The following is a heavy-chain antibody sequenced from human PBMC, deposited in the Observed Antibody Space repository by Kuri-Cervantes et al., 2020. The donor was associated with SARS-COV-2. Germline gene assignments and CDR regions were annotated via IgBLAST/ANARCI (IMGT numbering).Heavy chain of an antibody. J-gene: IGHJ4*02. CDR1: GFNFSRTD. CDR3: AKDRVGVQDF. V-gene: IGHV3-30*18. CDR2: ISHDGKNK. D-gene: IGHD2-21*01. Sequence: GGSLRLSCAASGFNFSRTDMHWVRQAPGKGLGWVAVISHDGKNKKCIGSGKGRFTISRDNSQNTLYLHMKSLRSEDTAMYYCAKDRVGVQDFWGQGTLVTVSS.